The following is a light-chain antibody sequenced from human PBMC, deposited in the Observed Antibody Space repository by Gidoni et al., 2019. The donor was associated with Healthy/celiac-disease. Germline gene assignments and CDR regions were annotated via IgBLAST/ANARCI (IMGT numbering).Light chain of an antibody. CDR1: NIGRKS. CDR3: QVWDSSSDHGHV. V-gene: IGLV3-21*02. J-gene: IGLJ1*01. CDR2: ADS. Sequence: SYVLTQPPSVSVAPGQTARITCGGNNIGRKSVHWYQQKPGQAPVLVVYADSDRPSGIPERFSGSNSGNTATLTISRVEAGDEADYYCQVWDSSSDHGHVFGTGTKVTVL.